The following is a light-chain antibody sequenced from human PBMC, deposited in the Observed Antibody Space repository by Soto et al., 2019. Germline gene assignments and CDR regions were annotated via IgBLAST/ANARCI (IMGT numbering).Light chain of an antibody. CDR2: ENY. V-gene: IGLV1-51*02. CDR3: GTWDTSLSAAV. CDR1: SSNIGSNS. J-gene: IGLJ3*02. Sequence: QSVLTQPPSVSAAPGQKVTISCSGSSSNIGSNSVSWYWQLPGTAPKLLIYENYKRPSGIPDRFSGSKSSTSATLGITGLQTGDEADYYCGTWDTSLSAAVFGGGTKLTVL.